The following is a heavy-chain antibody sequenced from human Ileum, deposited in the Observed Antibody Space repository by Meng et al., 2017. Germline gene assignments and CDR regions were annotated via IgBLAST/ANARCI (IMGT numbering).Heavy chain of an antibody. CDR2: INTDGSDT. V-gene: IGHV3-74*01. CDR3: ARDKPHNWFDP. CDR1: GFTFSSYW. J-gene: IGHJ5*02. Sequence: EGQGVGSGGGLVQPGGSLGLSCAASGFTFSSYWMHWVRQAPGKGLVWVARINTDGSDTRYADSEKGRFTISRDNAQNMVYLQMNSLRAEDTAVYYCARDKPHNWFDPWGQGTLVTVSS.